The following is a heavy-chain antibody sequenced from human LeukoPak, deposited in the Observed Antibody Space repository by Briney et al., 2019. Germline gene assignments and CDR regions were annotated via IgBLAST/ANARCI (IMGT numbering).Heavy chain of an antibody. D-gene: IGHD6-6*01. Sequence: PSETLSLTCTVSGGSINSYYWSWIRQPPGKGLEWIGYIYYSGSTNYNPSLKSRVTISVDTSKNQFSLKLSSVTAADTAVYYCARLRRIAARQYNWFDPWGQGTLVTVSS. J-gene: IGHJ5*02. CDR1: GGSINSYY. V-gene: IGHV4-59*08. CDR3: ARLRRIAARQYNWFDP. CDR2: IYYSGST.